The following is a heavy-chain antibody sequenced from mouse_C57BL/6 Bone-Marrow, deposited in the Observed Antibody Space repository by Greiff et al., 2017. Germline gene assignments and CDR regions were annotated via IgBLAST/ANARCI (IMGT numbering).Heavy chain of an antibody. Sequence: EVMLVESGGDLVKPGGSLKLSCAASGFTFSSYGMSWVRQTPDKRLEWVATISSGGSYTYYPDSVKGRFTISRDNAKNTQYLQMSRLKSEDTAMYYCAGRSAYWGQGTLVTVSA. CDR1: GFTFSSYG. V-gene: IGHV5-6*02. J-gene: IGHJ3*01. CDR3: AGRSAY. CDR2: ISSGGSYT.